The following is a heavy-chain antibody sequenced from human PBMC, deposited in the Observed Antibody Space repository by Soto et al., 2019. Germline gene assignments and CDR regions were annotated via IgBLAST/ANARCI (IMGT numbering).Heavy chain of an antibody. CDR2: IKQDGSEK. D-gene: IGHD3-22*01. J-gene: IGHJ4*03. Sequence: PGGSLRLSCAASGFTFSSYWMSWVRQAPGKGLEWVANIKQDGSEKYYVDSVKGRFTISRDNAKNSLYLQMNSLRAEDTAVYYCARDEAMYYYDSSGSFDYWGQGTAVTVSS. V-gene: IGHV3-7*01. CDR3: ARDEAMYYYDSSGSFDY. CDR1: GFTFSSYW.